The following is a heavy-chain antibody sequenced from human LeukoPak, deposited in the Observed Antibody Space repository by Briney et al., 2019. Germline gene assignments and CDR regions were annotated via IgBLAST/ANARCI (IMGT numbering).Heavy chain of an antibody. CDR1: GGSVTSGDFY. J-gene: IGHJ5*02. CDR2: IYY. V-gene: IGHV4-39*01. D-gene: IGHD3-10*01. Sequence: PLETLSLTCSVSGGSVTSGDFYWGWLRQPPGKGPEWIATIYYYNPSLQSRVTISIDTSKNQFSLRLTSVTATDTAVYHCARHSGSGSLSRPFDPWGQGTLVTVSS. CDR3: ARHSGSGSLSRPFDP.